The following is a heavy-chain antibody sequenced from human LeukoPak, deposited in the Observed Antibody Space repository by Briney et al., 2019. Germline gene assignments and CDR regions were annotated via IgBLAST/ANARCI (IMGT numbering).Heavy chain of an antibody. CDR1: GFTFGSYS. Sequence: PGGSLRLSCAASGFTFGSYSMNWVRQAPGKGLEWVSSISSSSSYIYYADSVKGRFTISRDNAKNSLYLQMNSLRAEDTAVYYCARDYNSIAVAGDFDYWGQGTLVTVSS. V-gene: IGHV3-21*01. CDR2: ISSSSSYI. CDR3: ARDYNSIAVAGDFDY. D-gene: IGHD6-19*01. J-gene: IGHJ4*02.